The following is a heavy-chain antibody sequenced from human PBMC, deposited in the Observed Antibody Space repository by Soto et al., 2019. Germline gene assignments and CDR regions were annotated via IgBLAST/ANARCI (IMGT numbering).Heavy chain of an antibody. CDR3: ARRLTNYYYGMDV. Sequence: SETLSLTCTVSGGSISSGDYYWGWIRQPPGKGLEWIGSIYYSVSTYYNPSLKSRVTISVDTSKNQFSLKLSSVTAADTAVYYCARRLTNYYYGMDVWGQGTTVTVSS. CDR2: IYYSVST. J-gene: IGHJ6*02. CDR1: GGSISSGDYY. D-gene: IGHD3-16*01. V-gene: IGHV4-39*01.